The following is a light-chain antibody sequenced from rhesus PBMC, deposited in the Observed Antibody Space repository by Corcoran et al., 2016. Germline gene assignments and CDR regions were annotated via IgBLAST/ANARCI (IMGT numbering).Light chain of an antibody. CDR1: QAITND. J-gene: IGKJ4*01. CDR2: EAS. V-gene: IGKV1S8*01. Sequence: DIQMTQSPSSLSASVGDRVTITCRASQAITNDLAWYRQRPGESPKLLIYEASRLQSGIPSRFSGSGHGTDFTLTLSSLQSEDYATYYCQPYYSLPLPFGEGTKVEIE. CDR3: QPYYSLPLP.